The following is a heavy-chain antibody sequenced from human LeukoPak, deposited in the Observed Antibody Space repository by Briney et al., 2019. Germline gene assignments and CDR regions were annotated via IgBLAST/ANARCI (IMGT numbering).Heavy chain of an antibody. J-gene: IGHJ6*03. Sequence: GASVKVSCKASGGTFSSYAISWVRQAPGQGLEWMGGIIPIFGTANYAQKFQGRVTITADKSTSTAYMELSSLRSDDTAVYYCARDGGSGWYRYYYYYYYMDVWGKGTTVTISS. CDR1: GGTFSSYA. CDR3: ARDGGSGWYRYYYYYYYMDV. D-gene: IGHD6-19*01. CDR2: IIPIFGTA. V-gene: IGHV1-69*06.